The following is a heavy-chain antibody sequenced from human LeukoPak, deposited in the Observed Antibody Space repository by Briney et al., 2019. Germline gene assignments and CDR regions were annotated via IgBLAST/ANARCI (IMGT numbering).Heavy chain of an antibody. CDR2: VSRSAGRT. V-gene: IGHV3-23*01. Sequence: GGSLRLSCAASGFIFSNYDMNWVRQAPGMGLEWVSAVSRSAGRTDYADSVKGRFTISRDNSKNTLYLQMNSLRAEDTAVYYCAKGYYYDSSGYYPLYDYWGQRTLVTVSS. D-gene: IGHD3-22*01. J-gene: IGHJ4*02. CDR3: AKGYYYDSSGYYPLYDY. CDR1: GFIFSNYD.